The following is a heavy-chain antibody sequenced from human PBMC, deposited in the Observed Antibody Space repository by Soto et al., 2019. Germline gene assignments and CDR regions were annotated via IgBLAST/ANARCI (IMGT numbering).Heavy chain of an antibody. Sequence: SETLSLTCAVYGGSFSGYYWSWIRQPPGKGLEWIGEINHSGSTNYNPSLKSRVTISVDTSKNQFSLKLSSVTAADTAVYYCARDVGTYYDSSGYYYSYYGMDVWGQGTTVTVSS. D-gene: IGHD3-22*01. CDR2: INHSGST. V-gene: IGHV4-34*01. J-gene: IGHJ6*02. CDR1: GGSFSGYY. CDR3: ARDVGTYYDSSGYYYSYYGMDV.